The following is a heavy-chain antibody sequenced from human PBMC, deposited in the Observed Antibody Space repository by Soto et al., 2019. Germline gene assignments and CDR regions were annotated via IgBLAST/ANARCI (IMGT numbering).Heavy chain of an antibody. Sequence: EVQLVESGGGLIQPGGSLRLSCAVSGFTVSNNYMSWVRQAPGKGLEGVSVIYSGGYTAYGDSVKGRFTISRDNSKNTIYLKMNSRGAHGPAVFYCAAQGGGGGYWGQGTLVTVSS. CDR2: IYSGGYT. D-gene: IGHD3-16*01. CDR1: GFTVSNNY. J-gene: IGHJ4*02. V-gene: IGHV3-53*01. CDR3: AAQGGGGGY.